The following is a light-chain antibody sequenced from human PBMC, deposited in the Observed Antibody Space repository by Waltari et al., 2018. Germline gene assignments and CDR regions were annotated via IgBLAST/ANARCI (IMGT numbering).Light chain of an antibody. J-gene: IGKJ1*01. Sequence: EIVLTQSPATLSLSPGERATLSCRASQSVSSSYLAWYQQKPGLAPRLLIYDASSRATGIPDRFIGSGSGTDFTLTISRLEPEDFAVYYCQQYGSSPQTFGQGTKVEIK. CDR1: QSVSSSY. V-gene: IGKV3D-20*01. CDR3: QQYGSSPQT. CDR2: DAS.